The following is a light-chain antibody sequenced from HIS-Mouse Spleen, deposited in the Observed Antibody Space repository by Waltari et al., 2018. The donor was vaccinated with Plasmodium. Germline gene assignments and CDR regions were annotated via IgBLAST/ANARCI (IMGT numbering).Light chain of an antibody. V-gene: IGLV3-10*01. CDR2: EDS. J-gene: IGLJ3*02. CDR1: ALPKTY. Sequence: SYALTQPPSVSVSPGQTARITCSGDALPKTYAYWYQQKSGQAPVLVIYEDSKRPSGIPERFSGSSSGTMATLTISGAQVEDEADYYCYSTDSSGNHWVFGGGTKLTVL. CDR3: YSTDSSGNHWV.